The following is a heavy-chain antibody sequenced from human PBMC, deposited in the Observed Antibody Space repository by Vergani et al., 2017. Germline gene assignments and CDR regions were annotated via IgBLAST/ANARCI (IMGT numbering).Heavy chain of an antibody. CDR2: IYPGDSDT. Sequence: EVQLVQSGAEVKKPGESLKISCKGSGYSFTSYWIGWVRQMPGKGLEWMGIIYPGDSDTRYSPSFQGQVTIAADKSISTAYLQWSSLKASDTAMYYCARTTPRNYDPNWFDPWGQGTLVTVSS. J-gene: IGHJ5*02. V-gene: IGHV5-51*01. CDR1: GYSFTSYW. CDR3: ARTTPRNYDPNWFDP. D-gene: IGHD4-11*01.